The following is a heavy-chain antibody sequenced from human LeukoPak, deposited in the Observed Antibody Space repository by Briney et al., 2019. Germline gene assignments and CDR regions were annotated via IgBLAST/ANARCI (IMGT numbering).Heavy chain of an antibody. CDR1: GGSFNAYH. Sequence: SETLSLTCTVYGGSFNAYHWNWIRQPPGKGLEWIGATNHSGGTNYNPSLKSRVTVSLDTSKNQFSLKLSAMTAADTAVYYCARVVVGATSGNPYYFDYWGQGTLVTVSS. V-gene: IGHV4-34*01. J-gene: IGHJ4*02. CDR3: ARVVVGATSGNPYYFDY. D-gene: IGHD1-26*01. CDR2: TNHSGGT.